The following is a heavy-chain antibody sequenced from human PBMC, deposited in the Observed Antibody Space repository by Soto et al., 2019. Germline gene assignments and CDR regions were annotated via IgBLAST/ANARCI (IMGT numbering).Heavy chain of an antibody. V-gene: IGHV1-3*01. D-gene: IGHD4-4*01. J-gene: IGHJ6*02. CDR1: GYTFTSYA. Sequence: SVKVSCKASGYTFTSYAMHWGRQAPVQRLEWMGWINAGNGNTKYSQKFQGRVTITRDTSASTAYMELSSLRSEDTAVYYCARELSYSNYYYYYGMDVWGQGTKVTVYS. CDR3: ARELSYSNYYYYYGMDV. CDR2: INAGNGNT.